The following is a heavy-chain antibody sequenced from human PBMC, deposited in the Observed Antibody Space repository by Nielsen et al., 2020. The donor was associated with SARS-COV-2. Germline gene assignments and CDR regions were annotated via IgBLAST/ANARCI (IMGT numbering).Heavy chain of an antibody. J-gene: IGHJ4*02. D-gene: IGHD3-22*01. Sequence: GGSLRLSCAASGFTFSSYGMHWVRQAPGKGLEWVAVISYDGSNKYYADSVKGRFTISRDNSKNTLYLQMNSLRAGDTAVYYCAKVDYYDSSGYLPDYWGQGTLVTVSS. CDR1: GFTFSSYG. CDR2: ISYDGSNK. V-gene: IGHV3-30*18. CDR3: AKVDYYDSSGYLPDY.